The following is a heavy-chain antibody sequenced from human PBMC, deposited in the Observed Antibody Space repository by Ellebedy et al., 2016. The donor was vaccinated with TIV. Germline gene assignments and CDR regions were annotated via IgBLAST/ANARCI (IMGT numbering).Heavy chain of an antibody. CDR3: ARQRIVVVPAANLYYYYYGMDV. D-gene: IGHD2-2*01. CDR1: GGTFSSYA. J-gene: IGHJ6*02. CDR2: IIPIFGTA. V-gene: IGHV1-69*06. Sequence: SVKVSXXASGGTFSSYAISWVRQAPGQGLEWMGGIIPIFGTANYAQKFQGRVTITADKSTSTAYMELSSLRSEDTAVYYCARQRIVVVPAANLYYYYYGMDVWGQGTTVTVSS.